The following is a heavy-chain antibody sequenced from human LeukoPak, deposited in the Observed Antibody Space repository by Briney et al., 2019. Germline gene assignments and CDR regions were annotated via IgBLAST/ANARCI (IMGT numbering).Heavy chain of an antibody. CDR3: ARLVYYYDSSGFYFDY. CDR1: GGSISSSSYY. Sequence: PSETLSLTCTVSGGSISSSSYYWGWIRQPPGKGLEWIGSIYYSGSTSYNPSLKSRVTISVDTSKNQCSLKLSSVTAADTAVYYCARLVYYYDSSGFYFDYWGQGTLVTVSS. J-gene: IGHJ4*02. V-gene: IGHV4-39*01. D-gene: IGHD3-22*01. CDR2: IYYSGST.